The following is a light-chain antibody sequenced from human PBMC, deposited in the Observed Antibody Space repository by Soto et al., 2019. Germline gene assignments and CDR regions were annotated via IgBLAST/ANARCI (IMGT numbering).Light chain of an antibody. Sequence: EIVMTQSPATLSVSPGERVTLSCRASQSVSIYFAWYQQRPGQAPRPLIYGASTRATGSPARFSASGSGTEFTLTINSLESEGFAVYYCQQYNYLPLTFGGGTRVEI. V-gene: IGKV3-15*01. J-gene: IGKJ4*01. CDR1: QSVSIY. CDR3: QQYNYLPLT. CDR2: GAS.